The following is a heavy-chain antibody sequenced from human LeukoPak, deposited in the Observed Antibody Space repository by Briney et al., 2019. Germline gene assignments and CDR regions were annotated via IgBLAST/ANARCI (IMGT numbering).Heavy chain of an antibody. D-gene: IGHD1-14*01. CDR2: ISGSGGST. CDR3: TTDMRYWDY. Sequence: PGGSLRLSCAASGFTFSSYAMSWVRQAPGKGLEWVSAISGSGGSTYYADSVKGRFTISRDNSKNSLYLQMNSLKTEDTAVYYCTTDMRYWDYWGQGTLVTVSS. V-gene: IGHV3-23*01. J-gene: IGHJ4*02. CDR1: GFTFSSYA.